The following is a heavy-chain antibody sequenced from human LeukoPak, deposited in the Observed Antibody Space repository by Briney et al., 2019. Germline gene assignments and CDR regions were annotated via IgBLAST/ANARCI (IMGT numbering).Heavy chain of an antibody. Sequence: GGSLRLSCAASGFSFNIYSMNWVRQAPGTGLEWVSVVYSGGQTYYADSVKGRLTISRDISKNTLYLQMNSLRADDTAVYYCAKDSGTYWYFDLWGRGTLVTVSS. CDR2: VYSGGQT. CDR1: GFSFNIYS. V-gene: IGHV3-53*01. D-gene: IGHD6-25*01. CDR3: AKDSGTYWYFDL. J-gene: IGHJ2*01.